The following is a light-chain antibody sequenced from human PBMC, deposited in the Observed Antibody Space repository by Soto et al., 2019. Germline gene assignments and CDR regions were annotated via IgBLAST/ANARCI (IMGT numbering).Light chain of an antibody. Sequence: EIVLTQSPATLSLSPGERATLSCRASQSVSSYLAWYQQKPGQAPRLLIYDASNRATAIPASFSGSGSGTDFTLPISSLEPQDFAVYYCQQRSNCPPWTFGQGTKVEIK. CDR1: QSVSSY. CDR2: DAS. CDR3: QQRSNCPPWT. J-gene: IGKJ1*01. V-gene: IGKV3-11*01.